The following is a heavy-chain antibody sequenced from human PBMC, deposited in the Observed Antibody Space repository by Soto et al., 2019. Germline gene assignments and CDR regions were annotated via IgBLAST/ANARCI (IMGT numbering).Heavy chain of an antibody. CDR3: ARGEEILRFLEWFPKDGFDY. CDR2: INAGNGNT. V-gene: IGHV1-3*01. D-gene: IGHD3-3*01. CDR1: GYTFTSYA. J-gene: IGHJ4*02. Sequence: ASVKVSCKAFGYTFTSYAMHWVRQAPGQRLEWMGWINAGNGNTKYSQKFQGRVTITRDTSASTAYMELSSLRSEDTAVYYCARGEEILRFLEWFPKDGFDYWGQGTLVTV.